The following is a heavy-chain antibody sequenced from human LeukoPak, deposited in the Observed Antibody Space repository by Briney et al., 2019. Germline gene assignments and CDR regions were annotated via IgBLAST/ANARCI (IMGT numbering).Heavy chain of an antibody. CDR2: INDNGGRT. D-gene: IGHD1-14*01. Sequence: GGSLRRSCSASGFTFSRYAMHWVRQAPGKGLEYVSGINDNGGRTRYGDSVKGRFSISRDNSKNTLHLQMSTLRAEDTALYYCVRKTIYSEAFDYWGQGTLVTVSS. CDR3: VRKTIYSEAFDY. CDR1: GFTFSRYA. V-gene: IGHV3-64D*09. J-gene: IGHJ4*02.